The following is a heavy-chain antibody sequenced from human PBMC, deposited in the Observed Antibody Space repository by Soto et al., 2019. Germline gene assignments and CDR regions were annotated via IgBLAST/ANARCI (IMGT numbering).Heavy chain of an antibody. CDR1: GYTFTCYG. CDR2: ISAYNGNT. J-gene: IGHJ6*02. V-gene: IGHV1-18*01. CDR3: ASYYDFWSGYYGYYGMDV. Sequence: ASVKVSCKASGYTFTCYGISWVRQAPGQGLEWMGWISAYNGNTNYAQKFQGRVTITADKSTSTAYMELSSLRSEDTAVYYCASYYDFWSGYYGYYGMDVWGQGTTVTVSS. D-gene: IGHD3-3*01.